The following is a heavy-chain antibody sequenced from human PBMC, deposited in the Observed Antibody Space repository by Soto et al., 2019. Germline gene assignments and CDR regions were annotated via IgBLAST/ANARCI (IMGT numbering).Heavy chain of an antibody. CDR2: ISSSGSTI. J-gene: IGHJ6*02. D-gene: IGHD2-15*01. Sequence: GGSLRLSXAASGFTFSDYYMSWIRQAPGKGLEWVSYISSSGSTIYYADSVKGRFTISRDNAKNSLYLQMNSLRAEDTAVYYCARDYCSGGSCYSYYYYYGMDVWGQGTTVTVSS. CDR1: GFTFSDYY. V-gene: IGHV3-11*01. CDR3: ARDYCSGGSCYSYYYYYGMDV.